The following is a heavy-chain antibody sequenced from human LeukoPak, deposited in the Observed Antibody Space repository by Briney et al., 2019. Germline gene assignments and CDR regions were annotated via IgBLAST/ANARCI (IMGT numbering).Heavy chain of an antibody. V-gene: IGHV4-30-2*01. CDR2: INHSGST. D-gene: IGHD6-13*01. CDR3: ARYPPIAAAGQGYDAFDI. Sequence: SQTLSLTCTVSGGSISSGGYYWSWIRQPPGKGLEWIGYINHSGSTYYNPSLKSRVTISVDRSKNQFSLKLSSVTAADTAVYYCARYPPIAAAGQGYDAFDIWGQGTMVTVSS. J-gene: IGHJ3*02. CDR1: GGSISSGGYY.